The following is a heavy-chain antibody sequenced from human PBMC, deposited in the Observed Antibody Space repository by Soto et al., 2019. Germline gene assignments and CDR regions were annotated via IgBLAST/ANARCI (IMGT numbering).Heavy chain of an antibody. Sequence: GGSLRLSCAASGFTFRNAWISWVRQAPGKGLEWVGRIKSKTDGGTTDYAAPVKGRFTTSRDDSKNTLYLQMNSLKTEDTAVYYCTTDQKTPYYDFWSGVPTGDYWGQGTLVTVSS. J-gene: IGHJ4*02. CDR3: TTDQKTPYYDFWSGVPTGDY. CDR2: IKSKTDGGTT. CDR1: GFTFRNAW. D-gene: IGHD3-3*01. V-gene: IGHV3-15*01.